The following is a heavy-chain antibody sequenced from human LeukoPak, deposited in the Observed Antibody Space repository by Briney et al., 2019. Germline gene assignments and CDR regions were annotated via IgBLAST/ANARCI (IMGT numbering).Heavy chain of an antibody. D-gene: IGHD3-22*01. V-gene: IGHV1-69*04. CDR2: IIPILGIA. J-gene: IGHJ6*02. Sequence: SVKVSCKASGGTFSSYAISWVRQAPGQGLEWMGRIIPILGIANYAQKFQGRVTITADKSTSTAYMELSSLRSEDTAVYYCARLVDYYDSSGYYSAGGYGMDVWGQGTTVTVSS. CDR1: GGTFSSYA. CDR3: ARLVDYYDSSGYYSAGGYGMDV.